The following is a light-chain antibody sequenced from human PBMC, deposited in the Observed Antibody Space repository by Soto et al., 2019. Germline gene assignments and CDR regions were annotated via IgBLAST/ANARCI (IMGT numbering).Light chain of an antibody. J-gene: IGKJ1*01. Sequence: DIQMTQSPSTLSASVGDRVTITCRASQSISDWLAWYQQKPGKAPEFLIYKASNLESGVPSRFSGSGSGTEFTLTISSVQPDDFATYYCQYYDSYSWTFGQGTKVEIK. CDR2: KAS. CDR3: QYYDSYSWT. CDR1: QSISDW. V-gene: IGKV1-5*03.